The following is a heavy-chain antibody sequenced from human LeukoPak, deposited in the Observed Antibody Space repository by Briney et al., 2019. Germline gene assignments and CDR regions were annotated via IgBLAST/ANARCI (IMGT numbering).Heavy chain of an antibody. CDR2: IIPIFGTA. Sequence: ASVKVSCKASGGTFSSYAISWVRQAPGQGLEWMGGIIPIFGTANYAQKFQGRVTITADKSTSTAYMELSSLRSEDTAVYYCAKGGYYYDSTNWFDPWGQGTLVTVSS. CDR3: AKGGYYYDSTNWFDP. D-gene: IGHD3-22*01. V-gene: IGHV1-69*06. J-gene: IGHJ5*02. CDR1: GGTFSSYA.